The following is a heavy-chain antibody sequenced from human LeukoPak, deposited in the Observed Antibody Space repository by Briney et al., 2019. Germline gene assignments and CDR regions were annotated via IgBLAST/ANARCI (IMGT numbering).Heavy chain of an antibody. J-gene: IGHJ3*02. CDR2: IYYSGST. V-gene: IGHV4-39*07. CDR3: ARASYYDFRKAFDI. CDR1: GGSISSSSYY. D-gene: IGHD3-3*01. Sequence: PSETLSLTCTVSGGSISSSSYYWGWIRQPPGKGLEWIGSIYYSGSTYHNPSLKSRVTISVDTSKNQFSLKVSSVTAADTAVYYCARASYYDFRKAFDIWGQGTMVTVSS.